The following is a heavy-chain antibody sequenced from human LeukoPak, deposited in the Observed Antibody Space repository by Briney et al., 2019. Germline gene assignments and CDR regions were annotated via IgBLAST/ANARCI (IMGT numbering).Heavy chain of an antibody. CDR2: IYYSGST. V-gene: IGHV4-59*01. D-gene: IGHD3-10*01. Sequence: SETLSLTCTVSGGSISNYYWSWIRQPPGKGLEWIGYIYYSGSTNYNPSLKSRVTISVDTSKNQFSLKLSSVTAADTAVYYCARGSGRKIDYWGQGTLVTVSS. J-gene: IGHJ4*02. CDR3: ARGSGRKIDY. CDR1: GGSISNYY.